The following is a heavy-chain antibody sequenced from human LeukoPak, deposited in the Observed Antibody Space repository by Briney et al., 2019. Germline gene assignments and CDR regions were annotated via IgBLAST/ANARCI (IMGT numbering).Heavy chain of an antibody. J-gene: IGHJ4*02. Sequence: SETLSLTCSVCGGSISSNYLSWIRQAPGKGLEWIGYMYYRGTIRYSPSLKSRVTMSVDPSKNLFSLKLTSVTAADTAVYYCARVLLAGTTDYWCQGTLVTVFS. V-gene: IGHV4-59*01. CDR3: ARVLLAGTTDY. CDR2: MYYRGTI. CDR1: GGSISSNY. D-gene: IGHD1-1*01.